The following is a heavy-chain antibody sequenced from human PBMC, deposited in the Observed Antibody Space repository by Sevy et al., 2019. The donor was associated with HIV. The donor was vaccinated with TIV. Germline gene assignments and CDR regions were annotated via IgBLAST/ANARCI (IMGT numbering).Heavy chain of an antibody. J-gene: IGHJ5*02. V-gene: IGHV4-59*01. CDR2: IYYSGST. CDR1: GGSISSYY. Sequence: SETLSLTCTVSGGSISSYYWSWIRQPPGKGLEWIGYIYYSGSTNYNPSPKSRVTISVDTSKNQFSLKLSSVTAADTAVYYCASSPGGIAAAANWFDPWGQGTLVTVSS. D-gene: IGHD6-13*01. CDR3: ASSPGGIAAAANWFDP.